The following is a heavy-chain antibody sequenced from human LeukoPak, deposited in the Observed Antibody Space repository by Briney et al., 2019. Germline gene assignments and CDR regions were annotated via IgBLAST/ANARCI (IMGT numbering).Heavy chain of an antibody. Sequence: SETLSLTCTVSGGSISSYYWSWIRQPPGKGLEWIGYIYYSGSTNYNPSLKSRVTISVDTSKNQFSLKLSSVTAADTAVYYCARAQRALDYWGQGTLVTVSS. CDR3: ARAQRALDY. CDR1: GGSISSYY. D-gene: IGHD1-1*01. J-gene: IGHJ4*02. CDR2: IYYSGST. V-gene: IGHV4-59*01.